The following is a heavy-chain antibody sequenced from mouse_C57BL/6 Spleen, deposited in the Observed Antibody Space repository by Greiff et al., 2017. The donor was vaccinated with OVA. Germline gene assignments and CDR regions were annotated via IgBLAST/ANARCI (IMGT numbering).Heavy chain of an antibody. Sequence: VQLQQPGAELVMPGASVKLSCKASGYTFTSYWMHWVKQRPGQGLEWIGEIDPSDSYTNYNQKFKGKSTLTVDKSSSTAYMQLSSLTSEDSAVYYCARHYYGSSRYVDVWGTGTTVTVSS. CDR2: IDPSDSYT. V-gene: IGHV1-69*01. CDR1: GYTFTSYW. D-gene: IGHD1-1*01. J-gene: IGHJ1*03. CDR3: ARHYYGSSRYVDV.